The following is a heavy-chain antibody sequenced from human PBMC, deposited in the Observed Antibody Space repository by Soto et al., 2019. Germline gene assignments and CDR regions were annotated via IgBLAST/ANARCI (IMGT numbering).Heavy chain of an antibody. CDR1: GYTCTSYD. V-gene: IGHV1-8*01. Sequence: QVQLVQSGAEVKKPGASVKVSCKASGYTCTSYDINWVRQATGQGLEWMGWMNPNSGNTGYAQKFQGRVTMTRNTSISTAYMELSSLRSEDTAVYYCARVAEGSSWYGNAFDIWGQGTMVTVSS. CDR2: MNPNSGNT. J-gene: IGHJ3*02. CDR3: ARVAEGSSWYGNAFDI. D-gene: IGHD6-13*01.